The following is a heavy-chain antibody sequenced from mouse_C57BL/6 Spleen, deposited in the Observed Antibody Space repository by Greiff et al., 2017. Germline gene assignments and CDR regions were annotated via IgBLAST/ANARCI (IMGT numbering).Heavy chain of an antibody. V-gene: IGHV1-69*01. D-gene: IGHD2-5*01. CDR3: ARRGYSNYDAMDY. CDR2: IDPSDSYT. Sequence: QVQLQQPGAELVMPGASVKLSCKASGYTFTSYWMHWVKQRPGQGLEWIGEIDPSDSYTNYNQKFKGKSTLTVDKSYSTAYMQLSSLTSEDSAVYYCARRGYSNYDAMDYWGQGTSVTVSS. CDR1: GYTFTSYW. J-gene: IGHJ4*01.